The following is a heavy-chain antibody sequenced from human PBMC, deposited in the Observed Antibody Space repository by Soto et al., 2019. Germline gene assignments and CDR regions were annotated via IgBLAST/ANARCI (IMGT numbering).Heavy chain of an antibody. J-gene: IGHJ5*02. Sequence: EVQLLESGGGLVQPGGSLRLSCAASGFTFSNYAMSWVRQAPGKGLEWVSVISDSGDGTFYADSVKGRFTISRDNSKNTMYSQMYSLRAEDAPVSGRAKDLGSCSSTSCAGGQWFAPSGSRTRVTVS. D-gene: IGHD2-2*01. V-gene: IGHV3-23*01. CDR2: ISDSGDGT. CDR1: GFTFSNYA. CDR3: AKDLGSCSSTSCAGGQWFAP.